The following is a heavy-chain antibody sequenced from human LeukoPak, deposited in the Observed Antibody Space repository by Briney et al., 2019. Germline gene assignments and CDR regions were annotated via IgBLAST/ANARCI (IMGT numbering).Heavy chain of an antibody. J-gene: IGHJ3*02. Sequence: GGSLKISFKGSGYIFTHYWIGWVRRMPGKGLEWMGIINPADSDTRYSPSFQGQVLISADKSISTAYLHWGSLKASDTAMYFCARRRSSTSDAVDIWGQGTMVTVS. V-gene: IGHV5-51*01. CDR2: INPADSDT. CDR3: ARRRSSTSDAVDI. CDR1: GYIFTHYW.